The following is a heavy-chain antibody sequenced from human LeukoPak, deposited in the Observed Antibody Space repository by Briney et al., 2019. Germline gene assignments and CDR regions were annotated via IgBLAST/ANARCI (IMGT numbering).Heavy chain of an antibody. Sequence: GGFLRLSCAASGFTFSNYAMNWVRQAPGKGLEWVSSISGSGSSTYYADSVKGRFTISRDNSKNTLYLQMNSLRAEDTAVYYCAKQDIRSSAWYDWGQGTLVTVSS. J-gene: IGHJ4*02. D-gene: IGHD6-19*01. CDR2: ISGSGSST. CDR3: AKQDIRSSAWYD. CDR1: GFTFSNYA. V-gene: IGHV3-23*01.